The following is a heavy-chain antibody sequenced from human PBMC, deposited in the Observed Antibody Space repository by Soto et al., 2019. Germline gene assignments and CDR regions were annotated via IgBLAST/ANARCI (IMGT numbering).Heavy chain of an antibody. CDR2: LSWNGDTT. V-gene: IGHV3-9*01. J-gene: IGHJ5*02. Sequence: EVQLVESGGGWVRPGRSLRVSCVVTGFTFDDFAMHWVRQAPGKGLGWVSGLSWNGDTTVYADSVKGRFTISRDNAKTSLYLQMNSLRVEDTALYYCAKHRERGDILAGNCVDPCGQGTLVTVSS. CDR3: AKHRERGDILAGNCVDP. CDR1: GFTFDDFA. D-gene: IGHD3-9*01.